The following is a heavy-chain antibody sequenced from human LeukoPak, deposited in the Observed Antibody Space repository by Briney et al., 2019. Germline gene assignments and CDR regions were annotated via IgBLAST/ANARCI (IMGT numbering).Heavy chain of an antibody. CDR1: GFTYSSYS. V-gene: IGHV3-48*01. J-gene: IGHJ4*02. D-gene: IGHD2-15*01. Sequence: GGSLRLSCTASGFTYSSYSMNWVRQAPGKVLEWVSYISNNSTSMYYADSVKGRSTISRDNAKKSLYLQMNSLRAEDTAVYYCARGSYCSGGSCYSAYWGQGTLVTVSS. CDR3: ARGSYCSGGSCYSAY. CDR2: ISNNSTSM.